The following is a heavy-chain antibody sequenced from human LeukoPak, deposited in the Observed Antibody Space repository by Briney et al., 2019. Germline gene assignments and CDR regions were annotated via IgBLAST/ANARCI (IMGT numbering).Heavy chain of an antibody. D-gene: IGHD3-3*01. J-gene: IGHJ6*02. CDR2: IKQDGSEK. V-gene: IGHV3-7*01. CDR1: GFTFSSYW. CDR3: ARVEYYDLWSGQYYYYYYGMDV. Sequence: PGGSLRLSCAASGFTFSSYWMSWVRQAPGEGLEWVANIKQDGSEKYYVDSVKGRFTISRDNAKNSLYLQMNSLRAEDTAVYYCARVEYYDLWSGQYYYYYYGMDVWGQGTTVTVSS.